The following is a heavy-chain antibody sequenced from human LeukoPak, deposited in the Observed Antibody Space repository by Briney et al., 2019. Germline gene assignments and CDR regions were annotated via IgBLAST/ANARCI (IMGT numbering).Heavy chain of an antibody. Sequence: PGGSLRLSCAASGFTFSSYAMSWVRQAPGKGLEWVSAISGSGGSTYYADSVKGRFTISRDNSKNTLYLQMNSLRAEDTAVYYCAKGAACYDSRRRLGEVDYWGQGTLVTVSS. D-gene: IGHD3-22*01. J-gene: IGHJ4*02. CDR1: GFTFSSYA. CDR2: ISGSGGST. CDR3: AKGAACYDSRRRLGEVDY. V-gene: IGHV3-23*01.